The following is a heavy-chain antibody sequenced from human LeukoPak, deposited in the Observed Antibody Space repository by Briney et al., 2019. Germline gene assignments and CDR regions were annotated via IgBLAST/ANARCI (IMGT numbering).Heavy chain of an antibody. V-gene: IGHV3-21*01. CDR1: GFTFSSYS. CDR3: ARDLLGYCSGGSCYPPDY. D-gene: IGHD2-15*01. Sequence: GGSLRLSCAASGFTFSSYSMNWVRQAPGKGLEWVSSISSSSSYIYYADSVKGRFAISRDNAKNSLYLQMNSLRAEDTAVYYCARDLLGYCSGGSCYPPDYWGQGTLVTVSS. CDR2: ISSSSSYI. J-gene: IGHJ4*02.